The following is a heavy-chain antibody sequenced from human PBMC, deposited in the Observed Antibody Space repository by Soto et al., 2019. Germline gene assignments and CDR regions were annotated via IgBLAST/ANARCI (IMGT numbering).Heavy chain of an antibody. CDR1: GGSISSYY. D-gene: IGHD3-22*01. CDR3: ARHMINYLYPGYYFDY. V-gene: IGHV4-59*01. J-gene: IGHJ4*02. CDR2: IYYSGST. Sequence: SETLSLTCTVSGGSISSYYWSWIRQPPGKGLEWIGYIYYSGSTNYNPSLKSRVTISVDTSKNQFSLKLSSVTAADTAVYYCARHMINYLYPGYYFDYWGQGTLVTVSS.